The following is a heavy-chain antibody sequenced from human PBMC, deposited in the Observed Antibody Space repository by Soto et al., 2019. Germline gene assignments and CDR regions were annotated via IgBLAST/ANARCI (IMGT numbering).Heavy chain of an antibody. J-gene: IGHJ4*02. V-gene: IGHV4-61*01. D-gene: IGHD6-13*01. CDR2: IYYSGST. CDR1: GGSVSSSSYY. CDR3: ARTVAAGTVDY. Sequence: PSETLSLTCTVSGGSVSSSSYYWSWIRQPPGKGLEWIGYIYYSGSTKYNPSLKSRVTISLDTTKNQFSLKLSSVTAADTAVYYCARTVAAGTVDYWGQGTLVTVSS.